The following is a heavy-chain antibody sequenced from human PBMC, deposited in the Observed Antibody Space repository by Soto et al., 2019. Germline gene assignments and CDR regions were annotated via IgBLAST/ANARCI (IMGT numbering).Heavy chain of an antibody. J-gene: IGHJ4*02. D-gene: IGHD3-16*01. CDR2: INVYNGKT. CDR3: ARWDGIFGAGGVN. V-gene: IGHV1-18*01. Sequence: QVQLVQSGAEVRKPGASVKVSCRASGYIFAHYGIGWVRQAPGQGLELMGWINVYNGKTNYAQNFRGRVTMTTDTSTSTAYMDLRSLTSDDTGVYYCARWDGIFGAGGVNWGQGTLVTVSS. CDR1: GYIFAHYG.